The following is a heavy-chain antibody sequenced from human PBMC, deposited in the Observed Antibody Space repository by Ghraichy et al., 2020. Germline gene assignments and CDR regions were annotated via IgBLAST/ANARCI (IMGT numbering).Heavy chain of an antibody. Sequence: ASVKVSCKASGHTFTGYYMHWVRQAPGQGLEWMGWIKPNNGGTKYAQKFQGRVTMASDSSVSTAYMELSSLRSDDTAIYYCARPGAYYFAYWGQGTLVTVSS. V-gene: IGHV1-2*02. J-gene: IGHJ4*02. CDR3: ARPGAYYFAY. CDR1: GHTFTGYY. CDR2: IKPNNGGT.